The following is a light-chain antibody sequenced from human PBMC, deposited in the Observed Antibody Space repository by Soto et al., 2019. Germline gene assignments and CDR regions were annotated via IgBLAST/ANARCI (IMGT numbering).Light chain of an antibody. CDR3: QQYNSHSET. V-gene: IGKV1-5*03. Sequence: DIQMTQSPSTLSASVGDRVTITCRASQSIRNWLAWNQQKPGKAPKLLIHQASTLQSGVPSRFSGSGSGTEFTLNISSLQPDDFATYYCQQYNSHSETFGQGTKVDI. CDR1: QSIRNW. CDR2: QAS. J-gene: IGKJ1*01.